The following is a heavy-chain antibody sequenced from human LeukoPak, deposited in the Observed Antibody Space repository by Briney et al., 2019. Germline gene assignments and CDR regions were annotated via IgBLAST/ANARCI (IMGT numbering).Heavy chain of an antibody. J-gene: IGHJ4*02. Sequence: PGGSLRLSCAASGFTFSSYEMNWVRQAPGKGLEWVSYISSSGSTIYYADSVKGRFTISRDNAKNSLYLQMNSLRAEDTAVYYCARDNDYYGSGTVFDYWGQGTLVTVSS. D-gene: IGHD3-10*01. CDR1: GFTFSSYE. CDR3: ARDNDYYGSGTVFDY. CDR2: ISSSGSTI. V-gene: IGHV3-48*03.